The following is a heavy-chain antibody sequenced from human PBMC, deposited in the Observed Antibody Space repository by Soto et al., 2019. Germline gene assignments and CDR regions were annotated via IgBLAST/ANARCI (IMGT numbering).Heavy chain of an antibody. V-gene: IGHV3-73*01. CDR3: TCDIAVAGSYFDY. CDR1: GFTFSGSA. Sequence: EVQLVESGVGLVQPGGSLKLSWAASGFTFSGSAMHWVRQASGKGLEWVGRIRSKANSYATAYAASVKGRFTISRDDSKNTAYLQMNSLKTEDTAVYYCTCDIAVAGSYFDYWGQGTLVTVSS. CDR2: IRSKANSYAT. J-gene: IGHJ4*02. D-gene: IGHD6-19*01.